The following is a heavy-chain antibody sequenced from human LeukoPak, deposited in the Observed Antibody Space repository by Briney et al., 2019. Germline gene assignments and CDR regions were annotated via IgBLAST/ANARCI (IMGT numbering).Heavy chain of an antibody. CDR2: INPNSGGT. Sequence: ASVKVSCKASGYTFTSYYMHWVRQAPGQGLEWMGWINPNSGGTNYAQKFQGRVTMTRDTSISTAYMELSRLRSDDTAVYYCARDVWFGAYYYGMDVWGQGTTVTVSS. D-gene: IGHD3-10*01. J-gene: IGHJ6*02. CDR1: GYTFTSYY. V-gene: IGHV1-2*02. CDR3: ARDVWFGAYYYGMDV.